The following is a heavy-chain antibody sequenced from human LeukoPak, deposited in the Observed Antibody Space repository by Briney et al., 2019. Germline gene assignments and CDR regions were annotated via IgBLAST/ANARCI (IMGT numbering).Heavy chain of an antibody. V-gene: IGHV3-23*01. CDR2: ISESGAST. Sequence: GGSLRLSCVASGITFSSYVLTWVRQPPGKGPGWVSAISESGASTYYTDAVEGRFTVSRDNSKNILYLQMNSLRAEDTAIYYCAKGGESYYSFYYMDVWGKGTTVTVSS. J-gene: IGHJ6*03. CDR1: GITFSSYV. CDR3: AKGGESYYSFYYMDV. D-gene: IGHD3-16*01.